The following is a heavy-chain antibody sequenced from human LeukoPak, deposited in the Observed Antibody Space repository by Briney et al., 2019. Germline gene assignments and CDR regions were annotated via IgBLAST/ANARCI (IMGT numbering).Heavy chain of an antibody. CDR2: ISGSGGNT. Sequence: GGSLRLSCAASGFTFSSYAMTWVRQAPGKGLEWVSGISGSGGNTYYTDSVRGRLSISRDNSKNTLYLQVNSLRAEDTAVYYCARGDFIVGATFSVSWGQGTLVTVSS. CDR1: GFTFSSYA. J-gene: IGHJ5*02. D-gene: IGHD1-26*01. V-gene: IGHV3-23*01. CDR3: ARGDFIVGATFSVS.